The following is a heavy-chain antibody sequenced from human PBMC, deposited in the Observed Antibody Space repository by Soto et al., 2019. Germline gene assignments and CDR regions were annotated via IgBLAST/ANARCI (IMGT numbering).Heavy chain of an antibody. J-gene: IGHJ3*02. CDR3: ARGTQTTGGDAFDI. CDR1: GFTFSDHY. V-gene: IGHV3-72*01. Sequence: EVQLVESGGGLVQPGGSLRLSCAASGFTFSDHYMDWVRQAPGKGLEWVGRTRNKANSYTTEYAASVKGRFTISRDDSKNSLYLQMNSLKTEDTAVYYCARGTQTTGGDAFDIWGQGTMVTVSS. D-gene: IGHD1-1*01. CDR2: TRNKANSYTT.